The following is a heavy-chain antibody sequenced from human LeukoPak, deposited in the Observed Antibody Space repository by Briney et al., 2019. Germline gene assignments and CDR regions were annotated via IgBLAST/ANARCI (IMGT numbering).Heavy chain of an antibody. CDR1: GFSFKDYG. V-gene: IGHV3-20*04. D-gene: IGHD1-26*01. J-gene: IGHJ6*02. CDR2: INWNGGGT. CDR3: AKHLTATNTYIFFGLDV. Sequence: GGSLRLSCAATGFSFKDYGMPWVRQPPGKGLEWVSAINWNGGGTDYADSVKGRFTISRDNAKNSLYLQLSSLRPEDTALYYCAKHLTATNTYIFFGLDVWGQGTSVTVSS.